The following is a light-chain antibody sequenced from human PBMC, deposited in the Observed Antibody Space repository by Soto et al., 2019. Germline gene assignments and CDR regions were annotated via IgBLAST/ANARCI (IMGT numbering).Light chain of an antibody. CDR1: SSNIGAGYD. J-gene: IGLJ2*01. CDR2: GNS. Sequence: QSVLTQPPSVSGAPGQRVTISCTGSSSNIGAGYDVHWYQQVPGTAPKVLIYGNSNRPSGVPDRFSGSKSGTSASLAITGLQAEDEADYYCQSYDSSLSAVVFGGGTK. V-gene: IGLV1-40*01. CDR3: QSYDSSLSAVV.